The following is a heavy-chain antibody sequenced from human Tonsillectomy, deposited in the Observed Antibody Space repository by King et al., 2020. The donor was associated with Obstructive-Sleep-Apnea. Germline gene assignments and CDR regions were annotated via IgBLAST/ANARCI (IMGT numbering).Heavy chain of an antibody. V-gene: IGHV1-69*10. CDR1: GGTFSSYA. CDR2: IIPILGIA. CDR3: ARNGHIVVVTASYAFDI. D-gene: IGHD2-21*02. J-gene: IGHJ3*02. Sequence: VQLVESGAEVKKPGSSVKVSCKASGGTFSSYAISWVRQAPGQGLEWRGGIIPILGIANNAQRFQGRVTITADKSTSTACMELSSLGSEDTAVYYCARNGHIVVVTASYAFDIWGQGTMVTVSS.